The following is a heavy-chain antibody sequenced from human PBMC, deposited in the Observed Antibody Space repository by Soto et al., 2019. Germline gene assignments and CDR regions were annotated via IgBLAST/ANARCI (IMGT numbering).Heavy chain of an antibody. D-gene: IGHD3-3*01. J-gene: IGHJ6*02. CDR1: GDSVSSNSDA. CDR2: TYYRSKWYN. V-gene: IGHV6-1*01. Sequence: SQTHSLTCAISGDSVSSNSDAWNWIRQSPSRGLEWLGRTYYRSKWYNDYAVSVKSRITINPDTSKNQFSLQLNSVTPEDTAVYYCASHYDFWSGYYETYYYYGMDVWGQGTTVTVSS. CDR3: ASHYDFWSGYYETYYYYGMDV.